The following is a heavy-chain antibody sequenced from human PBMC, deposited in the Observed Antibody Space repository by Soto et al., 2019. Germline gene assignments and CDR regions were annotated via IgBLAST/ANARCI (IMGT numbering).Heavy chain of an antibody. CDR1: GGSISSGGYS. CDR3: ATSQKGYNWNYFDH. J-gene: IGHJ4*02. D-gene: IGHD1-20*01. V-gene: IGHV4-30-2*01. CDR2: IYHSGST. Sequence: TLSLTCAVSGGSISSGGYSWSWIRQPPGKGLEWIGYIYHSGSTSYNPSLESRVSVSVDTSKNQFSLKVSGVSAADTAVYYCATSQKGYNWNYFDHWGQGALVTVSS.